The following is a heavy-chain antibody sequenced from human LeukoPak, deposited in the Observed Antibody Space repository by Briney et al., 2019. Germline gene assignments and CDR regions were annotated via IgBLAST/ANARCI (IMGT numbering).Heavy chain of an antibody. J-gene: IGHJ4*02. CDR2: IYYSGST. CDR1: GGSISSYY. Sequence: SETLSLTCTVSGGSISSYYWSWIRQPPGKGLEWIGYIYYSGSTNYNPSLKSRVTISVDTSKNQFSLKLSSVTAADTAVYYCARDRELYGNYADDYWGQGTLVTVSS. D-gene: IGHD4-11*01. V-gene: IGHV4-59*01. CDR3: ARDRELYGNYADDY.